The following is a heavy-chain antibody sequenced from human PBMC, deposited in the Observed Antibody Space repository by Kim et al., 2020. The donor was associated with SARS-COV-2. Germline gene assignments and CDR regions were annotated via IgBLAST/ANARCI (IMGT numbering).Heavy chain of an antibody. CDR1: GVYISDHY. CDR3: ARLSGYDYYFYGMDV. V-gene: IGHV4-59*08. J-gene: IGHJ6*02. Sequence: SETLSLSCTVSGVYISDHYWSWIRKPPGKGLECIGYIYNRGRVNSNPSLKSRVGMSLDTSKNQFSLKVRSVTAADTALYYCARLSGYDYYFYGMDVWGQGTTVTVSS. CDR2: IYNRGRV. D-gene: IGHD6-13*01.